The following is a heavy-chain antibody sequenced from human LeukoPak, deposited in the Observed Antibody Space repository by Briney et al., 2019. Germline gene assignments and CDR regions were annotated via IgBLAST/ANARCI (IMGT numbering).Heavy chain of an antibody. CDR2: INPNSGGT. D-gene: IGHD6-19*01. CDR1: GYTFTGYY. V-gene: IGHV1-2*02. Sequence: GASVKVSCKASGYTFTGYYMHWVRQAPGQGLEWMGWINPNSGGTNYAQKFQGRVTMTRNTSISTAYMELSSLRSEDTAVYYCARGRGLAVAGTDGDDYWGQGTLVTVSS. CDR3: ARGRGLAVAGTDGDDY. J-gene: IGHJ4*02.